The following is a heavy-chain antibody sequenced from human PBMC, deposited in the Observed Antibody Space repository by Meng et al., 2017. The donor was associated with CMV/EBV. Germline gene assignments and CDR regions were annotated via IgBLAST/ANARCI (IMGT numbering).Heavy chain of an antibody. Sequence: GGSLRLSCAASGFTFSSYAMHWVRQAPGKGLEWVAVISYDGSNKYYADSVKGRFTISRDNSKNTLYLQMNSLRAEDMAVYYCARRVGWQQLASWGQGTLVTVSS. D-gene: IGHD6-13*01. CDR3: ARRVGWQQLAS. CDR1: GFTFSSYA. V-gene: IGHV3-30-3*01. J-gene: IGHJ5*02. CDR2: ISYDGSNK.